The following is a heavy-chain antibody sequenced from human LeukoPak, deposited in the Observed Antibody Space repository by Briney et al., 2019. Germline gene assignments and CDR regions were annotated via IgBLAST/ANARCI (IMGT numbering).Heavy chain of an antibody. J-gene: IGHJ6*03. CDR2: VYYSGSP. CDR1: GGSFSGYY. CDR3: ARHIGGSGTYYNGRYYYYYMDV. V-gene: IGHV4-34*01. D-gene: IGHD3-10*01. Sequence: SETLSLTCAVYGGSFSGYYWGWIRQPPGKGLEWIGNVYYSGSPYYNPSLKSRVTISVDTSKNQFSLKLSSVTAADTAVYYCARHIGGSGTYYNGRYYYYYMDVWGKGTTVTISS.